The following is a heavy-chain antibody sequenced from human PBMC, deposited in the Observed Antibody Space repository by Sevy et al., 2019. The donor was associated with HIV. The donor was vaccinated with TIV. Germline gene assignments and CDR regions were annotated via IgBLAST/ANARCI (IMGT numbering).Heavy chain of an antibody. CDR3: ARTGGLVVPAAIGGDAFDI. Sequence: GGSLRLSCAASGFTFSSYEMIWVRQAPGKGLEWVSYISSSGSTIYYADSVKGRFTISRDNAKNSLYLQMNSLRAEDTAVYYCARTGGLVVPAAIGGDAFDIWGQGTMVTVSS. J-gene: IGHJ3*02. CDR1: GFTFSSYE. CDR2: ISSSGSTI. D-gene: IGHD2-2*02. V-gene: IGHV3-48*03.